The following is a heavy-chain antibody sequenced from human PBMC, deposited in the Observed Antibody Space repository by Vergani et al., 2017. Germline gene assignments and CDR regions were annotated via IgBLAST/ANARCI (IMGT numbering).Heavy chain of an antibody. CDR1: GFTVSGKY. V-gene: IGHV3-66*02. J-gene: IGHJ5*02. D-gene: IGHD3-10*01. CDR2: IYSGDET. Sequence: EVQLVESGGVVVQPGGSLRLSCAASGFTVSGKYMTWVRQAPGKGLEWVSHIYSGDETYYADSVKGRVTISRDTSKNTLHLQINNLRVEDTAVYYCARGNYYGSGTYVDPWGQGTLVTVSS. CDR3: ARGNYYGSGTYVDP.